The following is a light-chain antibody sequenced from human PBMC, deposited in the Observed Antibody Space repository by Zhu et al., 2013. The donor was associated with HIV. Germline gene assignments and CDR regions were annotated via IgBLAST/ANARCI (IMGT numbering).Light chain of an antibody. Sequence: QSVLTQPPSVSAAPGQKVTISCSGSSSNIGNNYVSWYQHLPGTAPKLLIYDSNKRPSGIPDRFSGSKSGTSATLGITGLQTGDEADYYCGTWDSSLSAIFGGGTKLTVL. CDR2: DSN. J-gene: IGLJ2*01. V-gene: IGLV1-51*01. CDR1: SSNIGNNY. CDR3: GTWDSSLSAI.